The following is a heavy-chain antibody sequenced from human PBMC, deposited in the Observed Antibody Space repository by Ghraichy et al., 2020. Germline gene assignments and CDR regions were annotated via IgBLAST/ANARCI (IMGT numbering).Heavy chain of an antibody. D-gene: IGHD4-23*01. CDR2: ISGSGGTT. CDR1: GFTFSSYA. V-gene: IGHV3-23*01. Sequence: GGSLRLSCAASGFTFSSYAINWVRQAPGKGLEWVSGISGSGGTTYYADSVKGRFTISRDNSKNTLYLQMNSLRADDTAVFYCAKGGYSLYYFDYWGQGTLGTVSS. J-gene: IGHJ4*02. CDR3: AKGGYSLYYFDY.